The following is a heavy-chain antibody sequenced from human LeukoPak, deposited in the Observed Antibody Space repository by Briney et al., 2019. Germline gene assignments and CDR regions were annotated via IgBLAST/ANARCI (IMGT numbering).Heavy chain of an antibody. D-gene: IGHD3-10*01. CDR2: IYYSGST. CDR3: ARRLLWFGGAFGFDP. V-gene: IGHV4-59*01. Sequence: SETLSLTCTVSGGSISSYYWSWIRQPPGKGLEWIGYIYYSGSTNYNPSLKSRVTISVDTSTNQFSLKLSSVTAADTAVYYCARRLLWFGGAFGFDPWGQGTLVTVSS. J-gene: IGHJ5*02. CDR1: GGSISSYY.